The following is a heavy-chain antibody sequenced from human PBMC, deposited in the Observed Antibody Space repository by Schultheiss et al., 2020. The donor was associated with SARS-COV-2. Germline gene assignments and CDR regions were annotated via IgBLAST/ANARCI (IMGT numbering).Heavy chain of an antibody. Sequence: GGSLRLSCVVSGFTFSSSWMHWVCQAPEKGLEWVGRTRNKGYSYTTDYAASVKGRFTVSRDDSKNSLYLQLNSLGAEDTAVYFCAKDGSGWSASWGQGTLVTVSS. CDR1: GFTFSSSW. CDR2: TRNKGYSYTT. CDR3: AKDGSGWSAS. D-gene: IGHD6-25*01. V-gene: IGHV3-72*01. J-gene: IGHJ5*02.